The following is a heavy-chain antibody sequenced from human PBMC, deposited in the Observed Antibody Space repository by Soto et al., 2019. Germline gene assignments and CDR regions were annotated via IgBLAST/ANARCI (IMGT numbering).Heavy chain of an antibody. CDR3: TRPYNWTDKSLAP. D-gene: IGHD1-20*01. CDR2: SYYAGTT. J-gene: IGHJ5*02. V-gene: IGHV4-39*01. Sequence: PSENLHLSCTASGTSSSVAVLSWPLIRQHPGKGLEWVGSSYYAGTTYFNPSLKSRDTISVDTSKNQFSLRLTSVTAADTAMYYCTRPYNWTDKSLAPWGPVHMVTDS. CDR1: GTSSSVAVLS.